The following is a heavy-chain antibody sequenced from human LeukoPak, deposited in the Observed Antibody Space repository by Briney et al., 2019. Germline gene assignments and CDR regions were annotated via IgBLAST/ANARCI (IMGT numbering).Heavy chain of an antibody. J-gene: IGHJ4*02. Sequence: GGSLRLSCAASGFDFSRYEMNWVRQAPGKGLEWVSYISTSSRTRYYADSVKGRFTISRDNAKDSLDLHMNSLRAEDTAIYYCAREDCSSTSCRLDSWGQGTLVTVSS. V-gene: IGHV3-48*03. CDR2: ISTSSRTR. D-gene: IGHD2-2*01. CDR1: GFDFSRYE. CDR3: AREDCSSTSCRLDS.